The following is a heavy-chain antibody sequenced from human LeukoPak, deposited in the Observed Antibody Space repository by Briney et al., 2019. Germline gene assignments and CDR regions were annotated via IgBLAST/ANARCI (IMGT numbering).Heavy chain of an antibody. CDR3: ARDHGFYDAFDI. CDR1: GGSFSGYY. V-gene: IGHV3-11*04. J-gene: IGHJ3*02. Sequence: LSLTCAVYGGSFSGYYWSWIRQAPGKGLEWVSYISSSGSTIYYADSVKGRFTISRDNAKNSLYLQMNSLRAEDTAVYYCARDHGFYDAFDIWGQGTMVTVSS. CDR2: ISSSGSTI.